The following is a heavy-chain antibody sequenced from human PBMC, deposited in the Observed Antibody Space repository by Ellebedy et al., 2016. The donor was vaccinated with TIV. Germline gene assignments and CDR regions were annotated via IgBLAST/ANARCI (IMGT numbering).Heavy chain of an antibody. CDR2: SSSSGSSM. D-gene: IGHD5-18*01. CDR3: ARPRGYSYGGFDY. V-gene: IGHV3-48*04. CDR1: RFTFSSSA. J-gene: IGHJ4*02. Sequence: GESLKISCAASRFTFSSSAMRWVRPPPGKVLAGVSYSSSSGSSMYSTDSLKGRFTVSRDNAKNSLYLQMNSLRAEETAVYYCARPRGYSYGGFDYWGQGTLVTVSS.